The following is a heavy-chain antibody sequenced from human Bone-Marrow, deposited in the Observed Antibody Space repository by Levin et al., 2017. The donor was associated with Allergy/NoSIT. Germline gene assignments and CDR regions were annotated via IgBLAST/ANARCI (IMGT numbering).Heavy chain of an antibody. J-gene: IGHJ4*01. Sequence: GSLRLSCAAAGFTVTSNYMSWVRQAPGKGLEWVSVIYFGDSAFYADSVKGRFTISRDNSGNKLYLQMNNLRAEDTAVYFCARSPPRVTVPGYFDYWGRGTLVTVSS. CDR1: GFTVTSNY. CDR3: ARSPPRVTVPGYFDY. CDR2: IYFGDSA. V-gene: IGHV3-53*01. D-gene: IGHD6-19*01.